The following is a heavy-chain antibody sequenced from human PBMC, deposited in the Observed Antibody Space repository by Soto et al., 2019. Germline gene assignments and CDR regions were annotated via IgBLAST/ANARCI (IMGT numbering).Heavy chain of an antibody. CDR2: IKQDGSEK. V-gene: IGHV3-7*01. CDR3: GRDRSLAS. Sequence: GGSLRLSCGAAGFTFRGYWMSWVRQAPGKGLEWVANIKQDGSEKYYVDSVKGRFTISRDNAKNSLYLQMNSLRADDTAVYFCGRDRSLASWGQGTQVTVSS. CDR1: GFTFRGYW. J-gene: IGHJ5*02.